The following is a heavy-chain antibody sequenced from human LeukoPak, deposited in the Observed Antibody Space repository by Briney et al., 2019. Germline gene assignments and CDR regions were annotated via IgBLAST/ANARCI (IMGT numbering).Heavy chain of an antibody. D-gene: IGHD6-19*01. CDR1: GGSFSGYY. J-gene: IGHJ4*02. CDR2: INHGGST. CDR3: ARVDSGFVRGFDY. Sequence: SETLSLTCAVYGGSFSGYYWSWIRQPPGKGLEWIGEINHGGSTNYNPSLKSRVTISTDTSKNQFSLKLSSVTAADTAVYYCARVDSGFVRGFDYWGQGTLVTVSS. V-gene: IGHV4-34*01.